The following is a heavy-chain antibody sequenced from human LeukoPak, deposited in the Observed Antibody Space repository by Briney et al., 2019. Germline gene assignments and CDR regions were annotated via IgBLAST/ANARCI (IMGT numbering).Heavy chain of an antibody. CDR3: ARKMLSDFDY. V-gene: IGHV1-18*01. CDR2: ISAYNGNT. CDR1: GYTFTSYG. J-gene: IGHJ4*02. D-gene: IGHD3-16*02. Sequence: ASVNVSCNASGYTFTSYGISWVRHAPAQGHEWMGWISAYNGNTNYAQKLQGRVTMTTDTSTSTAYMELRSLRSDNTAVYYCARKMLSDFDYWGQGTLVTVSS.